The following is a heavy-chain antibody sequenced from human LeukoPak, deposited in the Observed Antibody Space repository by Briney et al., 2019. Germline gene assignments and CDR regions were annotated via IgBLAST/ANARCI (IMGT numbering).Heavy chain of an antibody. V-gene: IGHV4-61*02. CDR2: IYTSGST. CDR3: ARSIVGAARGVDY. CDR1: GGSISSGSYY. Sequence: PSETLSFTCTGSGGSISSGSYYWSWIRQPAGKGLEWIGRIYTSGSTNYNPSLKSRVTISVDTSKNQFSLKLSSVTAADTAVYYCARSIVGAARGVDYWGQGTLVTVSS. D-gene: IGHD1-26*01. J-gene: IGHJ4*02.